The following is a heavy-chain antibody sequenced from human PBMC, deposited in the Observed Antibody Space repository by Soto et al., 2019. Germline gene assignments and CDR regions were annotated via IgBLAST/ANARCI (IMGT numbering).Heavy chain of an antibody. CDR3: ARELPDYYDSSVYYYFGLYGMDV. J-gene: IGHJ6*02. D-gene: IGHD3-22*01. Sequence: GGSLRLSCAASGFTFSSYGMHWVRQAPGKGLEWVAVIWYDGSNKYYADSVKGRFTISRDNSKNTLYLQMNSLRAEDTAVYYCARELPDYYDSSVYYYFGLYGMDVWGQGTTVTVSS. CDR2: IWYDGSNK. CDR1: GFTFSSYG. V-gene: IGHV3-33*01.